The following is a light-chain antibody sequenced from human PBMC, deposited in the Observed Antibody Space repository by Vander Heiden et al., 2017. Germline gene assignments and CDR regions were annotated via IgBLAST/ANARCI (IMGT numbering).Light chain of an antibody. CDR3: AAWDDSLNAYV. CDR1: SSNIGSNT. Sequence: QSVLTQPPSASGTPGQRVTISCSGSSSNIGSNTVNWYQQLPGTSPKLLIYSNNQRHSGFPDRFSGSKSGTSASLAISGLQSEVEADYYCAAWDDSLNAYVFGTGTKVTVL. V-gene: IGLV1-44*01. CDR2: SNN. J-gene: IGLJ1*01.